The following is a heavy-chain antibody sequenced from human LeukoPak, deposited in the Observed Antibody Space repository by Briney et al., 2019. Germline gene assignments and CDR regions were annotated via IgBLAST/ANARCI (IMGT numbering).Heavy chain of an antibody. V-gene: IGHV3-66*01. CDR2: IYSGGST. CDR3: AIGTVAYYYYMDV. J-gene: IGHJ6*03. Sequence: GGSLRLSCAASGFTVSSNYMSWVRQAPGKGLEWVSVIYSGGSTYYADSVKGRFTISRDNSKNTLYLQMNSLRAEDTAVYYCAIGTVAYYYYMDVWGKGTTVTISS. CDR1: GFTVSSNY. D-gene: IGHD4-23*01.